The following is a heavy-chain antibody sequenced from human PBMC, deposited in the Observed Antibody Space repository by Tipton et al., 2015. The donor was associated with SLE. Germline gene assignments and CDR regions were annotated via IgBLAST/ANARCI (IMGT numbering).Heavy chain of an antibody. CDR1: GFTFTTYT. Sequence: SLRLSCAASGFTFTTYTMNWIRQVPGKGLQWVSSISGTPSTNYADSVRGRFTISRDNAKKSVFLQMDSLRVEDSAIYYCVRIPNSAGWPNWLDPWGRGTLVTVSS. CDR2: ISGTPST. CDR3: VRIPNSAGWPNWLDP. V-gene: IGHV3-21*03. J-gene: IGHJ5*02. D-gene: IGHD6-19*01.